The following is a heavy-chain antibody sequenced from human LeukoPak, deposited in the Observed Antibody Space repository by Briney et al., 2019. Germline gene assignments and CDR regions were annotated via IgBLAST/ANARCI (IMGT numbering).Heavy chain of an antibody. CDR3: ARAPITSPFYFDY. CDR1: GFAFDDHG. J-gene: IGHJ4*02. D-gene: IGHD2-2*01. V-gene: IGHV3-20*04. CDR2: INWNGGST. Sequence: GGSLRLSCTAAGFAFDDHGMSWVRQVPGKGLEWVSGINWNGGSTGYADPLRGRFTISRDNAKNSLYLQMDSLRAEDTALYYCARAPITSPFYFDYWGQGTLVTVSS.